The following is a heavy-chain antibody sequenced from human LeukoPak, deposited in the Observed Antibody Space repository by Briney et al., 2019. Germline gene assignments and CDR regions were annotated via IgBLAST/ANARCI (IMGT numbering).Heavy chain of an antibody. CDR3: ARAGYCSSTSCYYPYGMDV. J-gene: IGHJ6*02. CDR1: GFTVSSNY. V-gene: IGHV3-11*01. Sequence: PGGSLRLSCAASGFTVSSNYMSWIRQAPGKGLEWVSYISSSGSTIYYADSVKGRFTIPRDNAKNSLYLQMNSLRAEDTAVYYCARAGYCSSTSCYYPYGMDVWGQGTTVTVSS. CDR2: ISSSGSTI. D-gene: IGHD2-2*01.